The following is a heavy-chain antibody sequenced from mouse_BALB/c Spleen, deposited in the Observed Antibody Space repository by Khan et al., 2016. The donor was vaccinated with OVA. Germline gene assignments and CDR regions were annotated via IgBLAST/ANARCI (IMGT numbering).Heavy chain of an antibody. CDR3: ARRVYGNDWFAY. J-gene: IGHJ3*01. Sequence: VQLQQPGAELVRPGALVKLSCKASGFNIKDYYMLWVKQRPEQSLEWIGWIDPENGNTIYDPKFQGKASITADTSSNTAYLQLSSLTSEDTAVYYGARRVYGNDWFAYWGQGTLVTVSA. CDR2: IDPENGNT. D-gene: IGHD2-1*01. CDR1: GFNIKDYY. V-gene: IGHV14-1*02.